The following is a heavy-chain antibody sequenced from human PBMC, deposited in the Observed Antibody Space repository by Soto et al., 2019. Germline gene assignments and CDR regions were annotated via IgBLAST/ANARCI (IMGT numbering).Heavy chain of an antibody. Sequence: EVQLLESGGGLVQPGGSLRLSCVASAFTFSRFAMSWVRQTPGKGLEWVSAISGSGDKTFYADSVKGRFTISRDNSKNPLYLQMNRLRVEDKAVYYCAKGLSGSGAYQWFDPWGQGTLVTVSS. CDR1: AFTFSRFA. V-gene: IGHV3-23*01. CDR3: AKGLSGSGAYQWFDP. J-gene: IGHJ5*02. D-gene: IGHD3-10*01. CDR2: ISGSGDKT.